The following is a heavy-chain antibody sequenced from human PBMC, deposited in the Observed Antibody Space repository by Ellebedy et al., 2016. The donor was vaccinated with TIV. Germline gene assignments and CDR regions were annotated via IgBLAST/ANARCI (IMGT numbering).Heavy chain of an antibody. CDR2: ISSSSSYI. D-gene: IGHD6-19*01. J-gene: IGHJ4*02. CDR1: GFTFSSYS. V-gene: IGHV3-21*01. Sequence: GESLKISXAASGFTFSSYSMNWVRQAPGKGLEWVSSISSSSSYIYYADSVKGRFTISRDNAKNSLYLQMNSLRVEDTAVYYCARAHGSGWFYFDYWGQGTLVTVSS. CDR3: ARAHGSGWFYFDY.